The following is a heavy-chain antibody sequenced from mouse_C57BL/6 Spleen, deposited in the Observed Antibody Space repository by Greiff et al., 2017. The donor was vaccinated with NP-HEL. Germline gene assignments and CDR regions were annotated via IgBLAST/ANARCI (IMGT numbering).Heavy chain of an antibody. Sequence: VQLQQPGAELVKPGASVKLSCKASGYTFTSYWMHWVKQRPGQGLEWIGMIHPNSGSTNYNEKFKSKATLTVDKSSSTAYMQLSSLTSEDSAVYYCASLLITTVVHFDVWGTGTTVTVSS. D-gene: IGHD1-1*01. CDR1: GYTFTSYW. CDR3: ASLLITTVVHFDV. CDR2: IHPNSGST. V-gene: IGHV1-64*01. J-gene: IGHJ1*03.